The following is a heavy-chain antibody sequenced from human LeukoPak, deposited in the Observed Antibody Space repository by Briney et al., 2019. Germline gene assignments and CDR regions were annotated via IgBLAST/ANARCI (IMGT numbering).Heavy chain of an antibody. CDR1: GFTFSNYA. Sequence: GGSLRLSCAASGFTFSNYAMSWVRQAPGKGLEWVSTISGTGSSIYYADSVKGRLTVSRDNSKNTLYLQMNSLRDEDTAVYFCAREAGQLDYWGRGTLVTVSS. D-gene: IGHD6-19*01. V-gene: IGHV3-23*01. CDR3: AREAGQLDY. CDR2: ISGTGSSI. J-gene: IGHJ4*02.